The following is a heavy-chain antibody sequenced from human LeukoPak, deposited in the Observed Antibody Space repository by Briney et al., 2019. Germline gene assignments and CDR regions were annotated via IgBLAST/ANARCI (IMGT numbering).Heavy chain of an antibody. CDR2: ISPTGSTT. CDR3: ARGPNSNWSGLDF. D-gene: IGHD6-6*01. J-gene: IGHJ4*02. CDR1: GFSFSGHW. V-gene: IGHV3-74*01. Sequence: GGSLRLSCTASGFSFSGHWMHWARQLPGKGLVWVSRISPTGSTTSYADSVMGRFTVSRDNAKNTLYLQVNNLRAEDTAVYYCARGPNSNWSGLDFWGQGTLLTVSS.